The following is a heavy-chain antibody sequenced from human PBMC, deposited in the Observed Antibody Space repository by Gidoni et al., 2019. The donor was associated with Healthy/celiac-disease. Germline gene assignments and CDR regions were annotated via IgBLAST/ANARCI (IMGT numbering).Heavy chain of an antibody. CDR3: ARWPEEWLLYGVEAPVRRGDYYGMDV. V-gene: IGHV1-69*06. CDR2: IIPIFGTA. Sequence: QVQLVQSGAAVKKPGSSGKVSCKASGGTFSSYAISGVRQAPGQGLEWMVGIIPIFGTANYAQKFQGRVTITADKSTSTAYMELSSLRSEDTAVYYCARWPEEWLLYGVEAPVRRGDYYGMDVWGQGTTVTVSS. CDR1: GGTFSSYA. D-gene: IGHD3-3*01. J-gene: IGHJ6*02.